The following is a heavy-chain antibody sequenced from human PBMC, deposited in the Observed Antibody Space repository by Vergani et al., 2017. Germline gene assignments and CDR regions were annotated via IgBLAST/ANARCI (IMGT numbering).Heavy chain of an antibody. CDR3: ARELEYYDSSGYQYFFDY. CDR2: ISYDGTNK. CDR1: GFTFGDHG. Sequence: QVQLVESGGGVIQPGRSLRLSCAASGFTFGDHGFHWVRRPPGKGLEWVALISYDGTNKYYTNSVRGRFTISRDNSKSTLFLQMNSLRAEDTAVYYYARELEYYDSSGYQYFFDYWGQGTLVTVSS. D-gene: IGHD3-22*01. V-gene: IGHV3-30-3*01. J-gene: IGHJ4*02.